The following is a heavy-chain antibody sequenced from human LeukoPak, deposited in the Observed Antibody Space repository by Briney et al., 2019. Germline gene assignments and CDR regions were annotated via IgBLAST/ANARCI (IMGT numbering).Heavy chain of an antibody. J-gene: IGHJ4*02. V-gene: IGHV1-8*01. D-gene: IGHD2-8*01. Sequence: ASXXXSCKASGYTFTSYDINWVRQATGQGLEWMGWMNPNSGNTGYAQKFQGRVTMTRNTSISTAYMELSSLRYEDTAVYYCARGSNTGTIDYWGQGTLVTVSS. CDR2: MNPNSGNT. CDR1: GYTFTSYD. CDR3: ARGSNTGTIDY.